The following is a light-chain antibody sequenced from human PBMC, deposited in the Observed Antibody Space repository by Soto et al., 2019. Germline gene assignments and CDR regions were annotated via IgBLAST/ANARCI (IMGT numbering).Light chain of an antibody. V-gene: IGLV2-14*01. CDR2: EVN. CDR1: SSDIGAYKY. J-gene: IGLJ3*02. Sequence: QSVLTQPASVSGSPGQPITISCSGTSSDIGAYKYVSWYQQHPGRVPKLMIYEVNNRPSGVSDRFSGSKSGNTASLTISGLQAEDEADYYCSSYTGSNTWMCGGGTKLTVL. CDR3: SSYTGSNTWM.